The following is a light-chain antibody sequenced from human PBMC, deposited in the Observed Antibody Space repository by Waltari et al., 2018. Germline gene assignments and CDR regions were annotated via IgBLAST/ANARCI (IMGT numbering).Light chain of an antibody. Sequence: DIQMTQTPSTLSSSVGDRVTITCRASQRISGWLAWYQQNPGKAPKLLIFDASKLESGVPSRLSGSGFGTEFALTISGLQPDDFATYFCQQYNSFFRTFGQGTKVEIK. CDR3: QQYNSFFRT. J-gene: IGKJ1*01. V-gene: IGKV1-5*01. CDR2: DAS. CDR1: QRISGW.